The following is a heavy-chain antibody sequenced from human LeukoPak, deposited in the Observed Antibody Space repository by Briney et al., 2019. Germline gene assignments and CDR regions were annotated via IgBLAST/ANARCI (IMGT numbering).Heavy chain of an antibody. V-gene: IGHV4-59*01. D-gene: IGHD6-13*01. CDR3: ARGGGSSWLNV. CDR1: GGSISSYY. CDR2: IYYSGST. J-gene: IGHJ6*04. Sequence: SETLSLTCTVSGGSISSYYWSWIRQPPGKGLEWIGYIYYSGSTNYNPSLKSRVTISVDTSKNQFSLKLSSVTAADTAVYYCARGGGSSWLNVWGKGTTVTVSS.